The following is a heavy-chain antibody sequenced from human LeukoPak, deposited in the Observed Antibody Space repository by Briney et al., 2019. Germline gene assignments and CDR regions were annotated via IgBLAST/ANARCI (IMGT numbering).Heavy chain of an antibody. Sequence: SETLSLTCDILGDSIINSYFWGWVRRPPGVGLQWIGSVDHGGSTYYESSLKGRVSLSVDTSKNQVSLNLTYVTDADTAIYYCVREVRYCDDSGYPDSWGQGTLVIVSS. CDR2: VDHGGST. CDR3: VREVRYCDDSGYPDS. J-gene: IGHJ4*02. D-gene: IGHD3-22*01. CDR1: GDSIINSYF. V-gene: IGHV4-38-2*02.